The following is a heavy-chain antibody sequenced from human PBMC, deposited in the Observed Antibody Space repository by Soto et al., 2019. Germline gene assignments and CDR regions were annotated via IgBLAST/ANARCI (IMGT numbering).Heavy chain of an antibody. D-gene: IGHD6-13*01. CDR3: AKDKESGYDY. CDR2: ISWNSGSI. CDR1: GFTFDDYA. Sequence: SLRLSCAASGFTFDDYAMHWVRQAPGKGLEWVSGISWNSGSIGYADSVKGRFTISRDNAKNSLYLQMNSLRAEDTALYYCAKDKESGYDYWGQGTLVTVSS. V-gene: IGHV3-9*01. J-gene: IGHJ4*02.